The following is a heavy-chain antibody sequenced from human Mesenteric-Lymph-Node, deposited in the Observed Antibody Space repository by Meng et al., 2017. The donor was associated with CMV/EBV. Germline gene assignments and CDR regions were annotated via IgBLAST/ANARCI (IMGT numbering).Heavy chain of an antibody. CDR3: ARIRGFGELLYYDY. CDR1: GGSIRSSTW. D-gene: IGHD3-10*01. J-gene: IGHJ4*02. Sequence: VPGGSIRSSTWWSWVRQRPGKGREWIGEIYHSGRTNYNPSLKSRVTISVDKSKNQFSLKLSSVTAADTAVYYCARIRGFGELLYYDYWGQGTLVTVSS. CDR2: IYHSGRT. V-gene: IGHV4-4*02.